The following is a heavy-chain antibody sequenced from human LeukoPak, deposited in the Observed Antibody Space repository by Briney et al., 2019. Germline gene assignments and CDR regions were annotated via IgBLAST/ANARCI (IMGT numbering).Heavy chain of an antibody. J-gene: IGHJ6*03. CDR2: IYSGGST. CDR3: ARCRVTMLRGITIGDYGYYMDV. D-gene: IGHD3-10*01. V-gene: IGHV3-66*01. CDR1: GFIGSSNY. Sequence: GGSLRLSCAASGFIGSSNYMSWVRQAPGKGLEWVSVIYSGGSTYYADSVKGRFTISRDKSKNTLYLQMNSLRAEDTAVYYCARCRVTMLRGITIGDYGYYMDVWGKGTTVTISS.